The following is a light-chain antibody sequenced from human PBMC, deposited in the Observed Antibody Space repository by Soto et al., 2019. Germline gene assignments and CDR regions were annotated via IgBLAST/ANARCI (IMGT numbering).Light chain of an antibody. CDR1: QNVNNR. J-gene: IGKJ5*01. CDR2: GAS. Sequence: EILLSQSPGSLSVFPGERASLSCRASQNVNNRLAWCQQQAGQAPRLLISGASSRATGIPDRFSGSGCGTDVTLTISRLESDDFALNYCHQHAEGTPITFGQGTRLEIK. V-gene: IGKV3-20*01. CDR3: HQHAEGTPIT.